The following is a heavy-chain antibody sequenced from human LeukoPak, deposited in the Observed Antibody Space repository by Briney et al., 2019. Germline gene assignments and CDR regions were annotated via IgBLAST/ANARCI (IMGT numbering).Heavy chain of an antibody. CDR2: SIPMFGTP. D-gene: IGHD4-17*01. Sequence: SVKVSCKASGDTFSRNAISWVRQAPGQGLEWMGGSIPMFGTPDYAQKFQGRVTITTDESTSTAYLELNSLRSDDTAVYYCARGPPLSYGDIGMQGSWGQGSLVTVSS. CDR1: GDTFSRNA. J-gene: IGHJ4*02. V-gene: IGHV1-69*05. CDR3: ARGPPLSYGDIGMQGS.